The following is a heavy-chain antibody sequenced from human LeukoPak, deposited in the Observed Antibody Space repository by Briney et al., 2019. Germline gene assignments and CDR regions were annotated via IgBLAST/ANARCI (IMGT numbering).Heavy chain of an antibody. CDR2: INHSGST. V-gene: IGHV4-34*01. D-gene: IGHD6-19*01. Sequence: SETLSLTCAVYGGSFSGYYWSWIRQPPGKGLEWIGEINHSGSTNYNPSLKSRVTISVDTSKNQFSLKLSSVTAADTAVYYCARDDNIAVAGNQVYWGQGTLVTVSS. CDR3: ARDDNIAVAGNQVY. CDR1: GGSFSGYY. J-gene: IGHJ4*02.